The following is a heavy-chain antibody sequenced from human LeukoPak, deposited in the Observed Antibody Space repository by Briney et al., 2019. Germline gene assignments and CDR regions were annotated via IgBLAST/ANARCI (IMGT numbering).Heavy chain of an antibody. CDR3: AGTLGYSDWLLTRGAFDI. D-gene: IGHD3-9*01. Sequence: SVKVSCKASGYTFTSYGISWVRQAPGQGLEWMGGIIPIFGTANYAQKFQGRVTITADKSTSTAYMELSSLRSEDTAVYYCAGTLGYSDWLLTRGAFDIWGQGTMVTVSS. CDR2: IIPIFGTA. V-gene: IGHV1-69*06. CDR1: GYTFTSYG. J-gene: IGHJ3*02.